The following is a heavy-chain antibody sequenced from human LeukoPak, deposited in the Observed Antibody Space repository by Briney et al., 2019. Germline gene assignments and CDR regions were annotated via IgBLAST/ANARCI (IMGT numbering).Heavy chain of an antibody. CDR3: ARARDIVASPDYYYGMDV. D-gene: IGHD5-12*01. CDR1: GGTFSSYA. J-gene: IGHJ6*04. V-gene: IGHV1-69*01. CDR2: IIPIFGTA. Sequence: GSSVKVSCKASGGTFSSYAISWVRQAPGQGLEWMGGIIPIFGTANYAQKFQGRVTITADESTSTAYMELSSLRSEDTAVYYCARARDIVASPDYYYGMDVWGKGTTVTVSS.